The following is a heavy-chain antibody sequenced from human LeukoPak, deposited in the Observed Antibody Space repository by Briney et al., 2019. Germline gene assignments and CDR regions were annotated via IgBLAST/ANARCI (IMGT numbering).Heavy chain of an antibody. CDR1: GFTFSSYG. V-gene: IGHV3-30*03. J-gene: IGHJ4*02. Sequence: GGSLRLSCAASGFTFSSYGMHWVRQAPGKGLEWVAVISYDGSNKYYADSVKGRFTISRDNSKNTLYLQMNSLRAEDTAVYYCARQYGGVIVIDYFDYWGQGTLVTVSS. CDR3: ARQYGGVIVIDYFDY. D-gene: IGHD3-16*02. CDR2: ISYDGSNK.